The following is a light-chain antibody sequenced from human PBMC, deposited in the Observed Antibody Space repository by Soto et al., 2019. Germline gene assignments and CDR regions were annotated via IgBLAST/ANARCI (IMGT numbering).Light chain of an antibody. Sequence: QSALTQPASVSGSPGQSITISCTGTSSDVGGYNYVSWYQQHPGKAPKLMIYDVSNRPSGVSNRFSGSKSGNTASLTISGLQAEDEADYYCSSYTSSSTLHVFATGTKVTVL. V-gene: IGLV2-14*01. CDR2: DVS. CDR3: SSYTSSSTLHV. CDR1: SSDVGGYNY. J-gene: IGLJ1*01.